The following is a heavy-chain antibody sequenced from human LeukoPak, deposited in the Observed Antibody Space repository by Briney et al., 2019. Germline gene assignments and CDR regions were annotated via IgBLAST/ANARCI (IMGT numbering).Heavy chain of an antibody. D-gene: IGHD2-21*02. Sequence: SETLSLTCTVSGGSISSSSYYWGWIRQPPGKGLEWIGSIYYSGSTYYNPSLKSRVTISVDTSKNQFSLKLSSVTAADTAVYYCASQPGGVTNFFDYWGQGTLVTVSS. CDR2: IYYSGST. J-gene: IGHJ4*02. CDR1: GGSISSSSYY. V-gene: IGHV4-39*01. CDR3: ASQPGGVTNFFDY.